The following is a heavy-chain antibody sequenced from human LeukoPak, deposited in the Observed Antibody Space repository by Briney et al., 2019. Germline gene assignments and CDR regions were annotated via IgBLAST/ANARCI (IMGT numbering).Heavy chain of an antibody. J-gene: IGHJ4*02. Sequence: PGGSLRLSCAASGFTFSGYSMNWVRQAPGKGLEWVSIISSDSSHIYDADSAKDRFTISRDNAKNSLYLQMNSLRPEDTAVYYCVRGATAVTRHLDYWGQGTLVTVSS. CDR1: GFTFSGYS. CDR2: ISSDSSHI. V-gene: IGHV3-21*01. CDR3: VRGATAVTRHLDY. D-gene: IGHD4-23*01.